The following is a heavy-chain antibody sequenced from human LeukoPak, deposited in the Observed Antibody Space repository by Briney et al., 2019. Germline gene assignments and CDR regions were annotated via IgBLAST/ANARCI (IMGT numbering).Heavy chain of an antibody. J-gene: IGHJ5*02. CDR3: TRALCINGVCEWFDP. D-gene: IGHD2-8*01. V-gene: IGHV4-61*02. CDR1: GASVSSGNCF. CDR2: LSTRGNT. Sequence: PSQTLSLTCSVSGASVSSGNCFWTWIRQPTGKGLEWIGRLSTRGNTNYNPSLESRVTISGDTSKNQFSLQLRSVTAADTAVYYCTRALCINGVCEWFDPWGQGTLVTVSS.